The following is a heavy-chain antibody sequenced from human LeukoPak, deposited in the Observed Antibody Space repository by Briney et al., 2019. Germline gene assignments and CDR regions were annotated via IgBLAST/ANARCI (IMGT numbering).Heavy chain of an antibody. CDR1: GGTFSSYA. CDR2: IIPIFGTA. D-gene: IGHD5-24*01. CDR3: GVGDGYDYYFDY. J-gene: IGHJ4*02. V-gene: IGHV1-69*13. Sequence: VASVKVSCKASGGTFSSYAISWVRQAPGQGLEWMGGIIPIFGTANYAQKFQGRVTITADESTSTAYMELSSLRSEDTAVYYCGVGDGYDYYFDYWGQGTLVTVSS.